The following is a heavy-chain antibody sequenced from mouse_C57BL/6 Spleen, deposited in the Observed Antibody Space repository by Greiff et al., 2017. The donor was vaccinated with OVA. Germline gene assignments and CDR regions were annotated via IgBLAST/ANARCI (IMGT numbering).Heavy chain of an antibody. Sequence: QVQLQQPGAELVRPGTSVQLSCKASGYTFTSSWMHWVKQRPGQGLEWIGVIDPSDSYTNYNQKFKGKATLTVDTSSSTAYMQLSSLTSEDSAVYYCARGDGSSYGYYAMDYWGQGTSVTVSS. CDR2: IDPSDSYT. CDR3: ARGDGSSYGYYAMDY. V-gene: IGHV1-59*01. CDR1: GYTFTSSW. D-gene: IGHD1-1*01. J-gene: IGHJ4*01.